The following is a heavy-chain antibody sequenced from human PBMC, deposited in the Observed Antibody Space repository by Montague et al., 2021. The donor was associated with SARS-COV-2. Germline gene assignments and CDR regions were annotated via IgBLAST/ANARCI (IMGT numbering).Heavy chain of an antibody. CDR2: ITRNGGDT. V-gene: IGHV3-20*04. J-gene: IGHJ4*02. D-gene: IGHD4-17*01. CDR1: GFTFDDYG. Sequence: SLRLSCAASGFTFDDYGMSWVRQAPGKGLEWVSGITRNGGDTGYGDSVKGRFTISRDNAKNSLYLQMTSLRAEDTVLYYCSRGFNYGPFDLWGQGSLVTVSS. CDR3: SRGFNYGPFDL.